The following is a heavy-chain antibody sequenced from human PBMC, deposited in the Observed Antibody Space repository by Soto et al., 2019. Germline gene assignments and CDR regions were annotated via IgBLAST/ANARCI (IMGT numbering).Heavy chain of an antibody. CDR1: GFIFSDYG. CDR3: VNSPSSAWHLLN. D-gene: IGHD6-19*01. V-gene: IGHV3-30*18. CDR2: ISHDVSNK. Sequence: GGSLRLSCAASGFIFSDYGMHWVRQAPGKGLEWVAVISHDVSNKHSADSVKGRFTISRDNSKNTLSLQMNSLRTEDTAVYYCVNSPSSAWHLLNWGQGTLVTVSS. J-gene: IGHJ4*02.